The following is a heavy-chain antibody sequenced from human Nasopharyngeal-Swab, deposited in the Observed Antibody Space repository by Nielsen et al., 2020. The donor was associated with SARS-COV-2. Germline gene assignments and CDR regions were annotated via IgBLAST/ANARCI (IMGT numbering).Heavy chain of an antibody. D-gene: IGHD5-18*01. CDR1: GFTFSSYD. CDR2: IGTAGDT. J-gene: IGHJ6*02. CDR3: ARSRTAMTSPYYYYGMDV. Sequence: GGSLRLSCAASGFTFSSYDMHWVRQATGKGLEWVSAIGTAGDTYYPGSVKGRFTISRENAKNSLYLQMNSLRAGDTAVYYCARSRTAMTSPYYYYGMDVWSQGTTVTVSS. V-gene: IGHV3-13*01.